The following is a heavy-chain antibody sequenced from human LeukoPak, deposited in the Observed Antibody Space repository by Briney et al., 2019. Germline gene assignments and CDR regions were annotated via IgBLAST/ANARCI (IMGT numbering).Heavy chain of an antibody. V-gene: IGHV3-74*01. J-gene: IGHJ4*02. D-gene: IGHD3-22*01. CDR3: ARGTNYYDSTGMSD. Sequence: GGSLRLSCAASGFTFTSYWMHWVRQAPGKGLVWVSRIISDGSSTNYADSVKGRFTISRDNAKNTLYLQVNSLRAEDTAVYFCARGTNYYDSTGMSDWGQGTLVTVSS. CDR2: IISDGSST. CDR1: GFTFTSYW.